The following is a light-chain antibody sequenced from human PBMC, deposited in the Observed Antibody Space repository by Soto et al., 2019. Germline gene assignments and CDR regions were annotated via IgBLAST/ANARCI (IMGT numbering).Light chain of an antibody. CDR1: QSVSSN. V-gene: IGKV3-15*01. CDR2: GAS. Sequence: EIVMTQSPATLSVSPGERATLSCRASQSVSSNLAWYQQKPGQAPSLLIYGASTRATGIPARFSGSGSGTDFTLTISSLQSEDFAVYYCQQYNNWRTFGQGTKLEIK. J-gene: IGKJ2*01. CDR3: QQYNNWRT.